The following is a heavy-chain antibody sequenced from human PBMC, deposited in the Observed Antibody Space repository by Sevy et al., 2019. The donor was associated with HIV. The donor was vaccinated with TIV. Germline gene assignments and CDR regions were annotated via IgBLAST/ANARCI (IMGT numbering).Heavy chain of an antibody. Sequence: ASVKVSCKAPGDTLTNNYMHWVRQAPGQGLEWMGIIDPSGGNTSYAQKFQGRVTMTRDTSTSTLHMDLSRLRSEDTAVYYCVRADPAQHFDSWGQGTLVTVSS. CDR2: IDPSGGNT. J-gene: IGHJ4*02. CDR3: VRADPAQHFDS. CDR1: GDTLTNNY. V-gene: IGHV1-46*01.